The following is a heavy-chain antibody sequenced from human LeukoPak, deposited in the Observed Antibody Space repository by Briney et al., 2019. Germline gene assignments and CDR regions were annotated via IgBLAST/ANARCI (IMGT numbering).Heavy chain of an antibody. CDR3: ARDRAPTVTTDLDAFDI. D-gene: IGHD4-17*01. CDR2: ISSSSSYI. V-gene: IGHV3-21*01. CDR1: GFTFSSYS. Sequence: GGSLGLSCAASGFTFSSYSMNWVRQAPGKGLEWVSSISSSSSYIYYADSVKGRFTISRDNAKNSLYLQMNSLRAEDTAVYYCARDRAPTVTTDLDAFDIWGQGTMVTVSS. J-gene: IGHJ3*02.